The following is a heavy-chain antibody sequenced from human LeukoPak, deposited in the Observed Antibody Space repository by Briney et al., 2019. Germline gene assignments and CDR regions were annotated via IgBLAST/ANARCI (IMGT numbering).Heavy chain of an antibody. J-gene: IGHJ4*02. Sequence: GGSLRLSCVGSDFTFSSYNMSWVRQAPGKGLEWVSSISSSSTYMYYADSVKGRFTVSRDNARNSLYLQMNNLRPEDTAVYYCAREIFWSGYFSNLHFDYWGQGTLVTVSS. CDR2: ISSSSTYM. D-gene: IGHD3-3*01. V-gene: IGHV3-21*06. CDR3: AREIFWSGYFSNLHFDY. CDR1: DFTFSSYN.